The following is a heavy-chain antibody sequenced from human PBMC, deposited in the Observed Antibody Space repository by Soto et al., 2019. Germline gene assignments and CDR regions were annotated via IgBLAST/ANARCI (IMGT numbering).Heavy chain of an antibody. J-gene: IGHJ4*01. CDR2: INQSGST. CDR3: ARTYSSSWSPFDS. D-gene: IGHD6-13*01. CDR1: GGSFSCYY. V-gene: IGHV4-34*01. Sequence: SETLSLTCAVYGGSFSCYYWSWIRQPPGKGLEWIGEINQSGSTNYNPSLKCRVTISVDTSKNQFSLKLSSVTAADTAVYYCARTYSSSWSPFDSWGQGTLVTVSS.